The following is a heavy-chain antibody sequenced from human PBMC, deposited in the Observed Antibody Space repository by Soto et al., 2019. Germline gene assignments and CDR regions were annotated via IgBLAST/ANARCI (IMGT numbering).Heavy chain of an antibody. CDR2: TYYRSKWYN. J-gene: IGHJ3*02. CDR3: ARDEYCSSTSCYVFAFDI. D-gene: IGHD2-2*01. V-gene: IGHV6-1*01. CDR1: GDSVSSNSAA. Sequence: PSQTLSLTCAISGDSVSSNSAAWNWIRQSPSRGLEWLGRTYYRSKWYNDYAVSVKSRITINPDTSKNQFSLQLNSVTPEDTAVYYCARDEYCSSTSCYVFAFDIWGQGTMVTV.